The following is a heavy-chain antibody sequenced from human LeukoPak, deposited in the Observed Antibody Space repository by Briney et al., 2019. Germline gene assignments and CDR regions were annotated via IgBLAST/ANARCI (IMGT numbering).Heavy chain of an antibody. CDR1: GFIFSNYG. D-gene: IGHD3-10*01. J-gene: IGHJ6*02. V-gene: IGHV3-33*01. Sequence: QPGGSLRLSCATSGFIFSNYGMHWVRQAPGKGLEWVAVIWYDGSQKYYVDSVKGRFTISRDNAKNSLYLQMNSLRAEDTAVYYCARGVEGLTLFHYYYGMDVWGQGTTVTVSS. CDR2: IWYDGSQK. CDR3: ARGVEGLTLFHYYYGMDV.